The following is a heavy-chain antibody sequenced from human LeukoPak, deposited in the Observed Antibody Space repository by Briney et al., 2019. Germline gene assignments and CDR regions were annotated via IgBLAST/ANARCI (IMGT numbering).Heavy chain of an antibody. V-gene: IGHV4-39*07. CDR2: TYYSGST. CDR3: ARDRADYMDV. CDR1: GGSIRSSSYY. J-gene: IGHJ6*03. Sequence: SETLSLTCTVSGGSIRSSSYYWGWVRQPPGKGLEWIGSTYYSGSTYYNPSLKSRVTISVDTSKNQFSLKLSSVTAADTAVYYCARDRADYMDVWGKGTTVTVSS. D-gene: IGHD3-10*01.